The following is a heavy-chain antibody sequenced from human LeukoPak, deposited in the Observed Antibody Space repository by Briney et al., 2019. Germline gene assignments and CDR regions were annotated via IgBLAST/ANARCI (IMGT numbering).Heavy chain of an antibody. Sequence: SETLSLTCTVSGGSVSSGSYYWSWIRQPPGKGLEWIGYIYYSGSTNYNPSLKSRVTISVDTSKNQFSLKLSSVTAADTAVYYCAREEYYDSSGYYFNWFDPWAREPWSPSPQ. J-gene: IGHJ5*02. CDR3: AREEYYDSSGYYFNWFDP. CDR2: IYYSGST. V-gene: IGHV4-61*01. D-gene: IGHD3-22*01. CDR1: GGSVSSGSYY.